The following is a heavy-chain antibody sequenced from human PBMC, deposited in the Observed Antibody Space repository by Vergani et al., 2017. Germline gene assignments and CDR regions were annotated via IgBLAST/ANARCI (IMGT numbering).Heavy chain of an antibody. D-gene: IGHD1-20*01. Sequence: QVQLQESGPGLVKPSQTLSLTCTVSGGSISSNNNYWSWIRQPAGKGLEWIGRIHTSGSTNYNPSLKSRVTMSEDTSKNQFSLKLSSVTAADTAVYYCARFLTGTTIYYYYGMDVWGQGTTVTVSS. V-gene: IGHV4-61*02. J-gene: IGHJ6*02. CDR2: IHTSGST. CDR3: ARFLTGTTIYYYYGMDV. CDR1: GGSISSNNNY.